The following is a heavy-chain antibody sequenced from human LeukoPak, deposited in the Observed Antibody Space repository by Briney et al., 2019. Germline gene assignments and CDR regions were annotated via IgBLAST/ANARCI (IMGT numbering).Heavy chain of an antibody. CDR2: ISAYNGNT. CDR3: ARVTRLRYFDWLFLFDY. CDR1: GYTFTSYG. D-gene: IGHD3-9*01. V-gene: IGHV1-18*01. Sequence: ASVKVSCKASGYTFTSYGISWVRQAPGQGLEWMGWISAYNGNTNYAQKLQGRVTMTTDTSTSTAYMELRSLRSDDTAVYYCARVTRLRYFDWLFLFDYWGQGTLVTVSS. J-gene: IGHJ4*02.